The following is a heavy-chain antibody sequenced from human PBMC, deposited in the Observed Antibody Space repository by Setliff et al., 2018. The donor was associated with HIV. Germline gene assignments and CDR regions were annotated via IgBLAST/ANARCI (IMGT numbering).Heavy chain of an antibody. CDR2: ISSTSVYF. V-gene: IGHV3-21*04. J-gene: IGHJ6*03. CDR3: ARVILELSGSFHYMDL. Sequence: GESLKISCAATGFTFRSFAMMWVRQAPGKGLEWVSSISSTSVYFFHAISVQGRFTISRDNAQNLLYLQMTNLRPEDTGTYYCARVILELSGSFHYMDLWGAGTKVTVSS. CDR1: GFTFRSFA. D-gene: IGHD1-7*01.